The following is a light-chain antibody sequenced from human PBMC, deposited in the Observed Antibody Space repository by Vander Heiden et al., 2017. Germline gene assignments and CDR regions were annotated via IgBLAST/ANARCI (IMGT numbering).Light chain of an antibody. CDR1: ISNIGSQY. Sequence: SVPTPPPSASGPPGQRRTIPCSGGISNIGSQYVYCYRHLPETAPKHLTSSNNQRPSGVPDRFSGAKSGTAAPLAISGLRSEDEADYYCAAWDDSLSVVFGGGTKLTVL. J-gene: IGLJ2*01. CDR2: SNN. V-gene: IGLV1-47*02. CDR3: AAWDDSLSVV.